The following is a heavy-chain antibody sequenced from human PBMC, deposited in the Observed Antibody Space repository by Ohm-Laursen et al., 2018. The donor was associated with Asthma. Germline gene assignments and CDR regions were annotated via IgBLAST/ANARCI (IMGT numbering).Heavy chain of an antibody. D-gene: IGHD3-16*01. CDR3: ARSGALGGYGMDV. J-gene: IGHJ6*02. CDR1: GFTFSSYG. Sequence: SLRLSCSASGFTFSSYGMHWVRQAPGKGLEWVAVISYDGSNKYYADSVKGRFTISRDNSKNTLYLQMNSLRAEDTAVYYCARSGALGGYGMDVWGQGTTVTVSS. V-gene: IGHV3-30*03. CDR2: ISYDGSNK.